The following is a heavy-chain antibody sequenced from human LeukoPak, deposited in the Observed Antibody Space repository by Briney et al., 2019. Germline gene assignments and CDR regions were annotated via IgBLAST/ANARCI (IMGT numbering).Heavy chain of an antibody. CDR3: ARDLTSSWSAY. CDR2: INPNTGGT. V-gene: IGHV1-2*02. CDR1: GYTFAAYY. D-gene: IGHD6-13*01. J-gene: IGHJ4*02. Sequence: ASVKVSCKASGYTFAAYYMYWVRQAPGQGLEWMGWINPNTGGTNYVQNFQGRVTMTRDTSISTTYMELSGLRSDDTAVYFCARDLTSSWSAYWGQGTLVTVSS.